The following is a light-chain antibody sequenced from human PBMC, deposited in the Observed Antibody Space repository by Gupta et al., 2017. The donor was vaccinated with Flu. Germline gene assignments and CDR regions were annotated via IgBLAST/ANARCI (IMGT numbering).Light chain of an antibody. Sequence: SYVLTQPPSVSVAPGQTARITCGGNNIGSKSVHWYQQKPGQAPVLVVYDDRDRPSGIPERFSGSNSGNTATLTIXRXEAGDEXDYYCQVWDSSSDHRVFGGGTKLTVL. CDR3: QVWDSSSDHRV. CDR2: DDR. J-gene: IGLJ3*02. CDR1: NIGSKS. V-gene: IGLV3-21*02.